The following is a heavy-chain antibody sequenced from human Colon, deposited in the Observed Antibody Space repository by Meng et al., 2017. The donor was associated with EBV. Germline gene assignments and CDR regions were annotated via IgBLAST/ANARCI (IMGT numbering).Heavy chain of an antibody. CDR1: GGYSSTSGYH. V-gene: IGHV4-39*01. CDR3: VRSSGWVKTGFDP. D-gene: IGHD6-19*01. J-gene: IGHJ5*02. CDR2: IGHSGFT. Sequence: QPYLEESVPGLVKPSEALSLTCSVSGGYSSTSGYHWGWIPQPPGKGLEWIGSIGHSGFTYYTPSLKSRVTVSIDTSRNQFSLWLTSVTAADTAVYYCVRSSGWVKTGFDPWGQGTLVTVSS.